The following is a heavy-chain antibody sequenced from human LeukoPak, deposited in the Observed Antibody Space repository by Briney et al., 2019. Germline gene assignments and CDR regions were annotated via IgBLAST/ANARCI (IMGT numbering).Heavy chain of an antibody. CDR3: ARDLSSGDGYNVNWFDP. Sequence: GASVKVSCKASGYTFTGYYMHWVRQAPGQGLEWMGWINPNSGGTKYAQKFQGRVTMTRDTSISTAYMELSRLRSDDTAVYYCARDLSSGDGYNVNWFDPWGQGTLVTVSS. CDR2: INPNSGGT. J-gene: IGHJ5*02. V-gene: IGHV1-2*02. D-gene: IGHD5-24*01. CDR1: GYTFTGYY.